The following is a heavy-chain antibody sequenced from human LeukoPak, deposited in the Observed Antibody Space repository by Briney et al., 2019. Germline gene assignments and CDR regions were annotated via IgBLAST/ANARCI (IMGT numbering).Heavy chain of an antibody. CDR3: AKQAGTYYDFWSGYSLHAFDI. CDR2: IFNSADI. Sequence: SETLSLTCTVSGVSISSNYWSWIRQPPREGLECIGYIFNSADIRYNPSLQSRVYISVDTSKNQFSLKLSSVTAADTAGYYCAKQAGTYYDFWSGYSLHAFDIWGQGTMVTVSS. D-gene: IGHD3-3*01. J-gene: IGHJ3*02. CDR1: GVSISSNY. V-gene: IGHV4-59*08.